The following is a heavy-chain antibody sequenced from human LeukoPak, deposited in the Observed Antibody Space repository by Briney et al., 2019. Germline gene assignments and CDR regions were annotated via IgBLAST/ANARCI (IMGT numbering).Heavy chain of an antibody. CDR3: ARESSGSGSGSFSLYY. Sequence: KPSETLSLTCTVSGGSISSYYWSWIRQPPGKGLEWIGYVYYSGSTYYNPSLKSRVTISVDTPKNQFSLKLSSVTAAGTAVYYCARESSGSGSGSFSLYYWGQGTLVTVSS. CDR2: VYYSGST. CDR1: GGSISSYY. D-gene: IGHD3-10*01. V-gene: IGHV4-30-4*01. J-gene: IGHJ4*02.